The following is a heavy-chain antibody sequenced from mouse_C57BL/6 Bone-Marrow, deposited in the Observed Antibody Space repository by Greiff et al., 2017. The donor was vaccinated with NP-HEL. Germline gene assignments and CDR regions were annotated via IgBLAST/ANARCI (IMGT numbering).Heavy chain of an antibody. J-gene: IGHJ4*01. V-gene: IGHV5-17*01. CDR2: ISSGSSTI. D-gene: IGHD4-1*01. CDR1: GFTFSDYG. Sequence: VQLKESGGGLVKPGGSLKLSCAASGFTFSDYGMHWVRQAPEKGLEWVAYISSGSSTIYYADTVKGRFTISRDNAKNTLFLQMTSLRSEDTARYYCATELGGHYAMDYWGQGTSVTVSS. CDR3: ATELGGHYAMDY.